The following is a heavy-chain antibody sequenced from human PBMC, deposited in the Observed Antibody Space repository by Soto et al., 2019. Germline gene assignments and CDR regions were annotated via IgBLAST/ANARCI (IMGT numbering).Heavy chain of an antibody. Sequence: SETLSLTCTVSGGSISSYYWSWIRQPPGKGLEWIGYIYYSGSTNYNPSLKSRVTISVDTSQNQFSLSLRSVTAADTALYFCASGDAWEVLFVYWGPGTLVTVSS. D-gene: IGHD1-26*01. V-gene: IGHV4-59*12. CDR1: GGSISSYY. CDR3: ASGDAWEVLFVY. CDR2: IYYSGST. J-gene: IGHJ4*02.